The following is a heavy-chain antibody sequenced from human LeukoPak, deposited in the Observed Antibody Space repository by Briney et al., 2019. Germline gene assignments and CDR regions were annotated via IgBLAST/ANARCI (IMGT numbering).Heavy chain of an antibody. CDR2: IYPGDSDT. V-gene: IGHV5-51*01. D-gene: IGHD3-10*01. J-gene: IGHJ4*02. Sequence: GEALKISCKGSGYSFTSYWIGWVRQMPGKGLEWMGIIYPGDSDTRYSPSFQGQVTISADKSISTAYLQWSSLKASDTAIYYCARLSKMVRGCFDYWGQGTLVTVSS. CDR1: GYSFTSYW. CDR3: ARLSKMVRGCFDY.